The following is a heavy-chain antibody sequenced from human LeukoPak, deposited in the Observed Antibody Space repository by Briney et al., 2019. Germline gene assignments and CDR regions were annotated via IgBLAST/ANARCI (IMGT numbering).Heavy chain of an antibody. CDR3: ARVDILTGYYSVFDY. D-gene: IGHD3-9*01. CDR1: GGSISSGGYS. Sequence: SQTLSLTCAVSGGSISSGGYSWSWIRQRPGKGLEWIGYIYHSGSTYYNPSLKSRVTISVDRSKNQFSLKLSSVTAADTAVYYCARVDILTGYYSVFDYWGQGTLVTVSS. J-gene: IGHJ4*02. CDR2: IYHSGST. V-gene: IGHV4-30-2*01.